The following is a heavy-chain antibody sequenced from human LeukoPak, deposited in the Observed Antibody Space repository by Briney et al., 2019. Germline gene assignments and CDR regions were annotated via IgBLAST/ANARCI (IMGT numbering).Heavy chain of an antibody. CDR2: IKSKTDGGTT. V-gene: IGHV3-15*01. CDR3: TTSRHCSSTSCHRGY. D-gene: IGHD2-2*02. J-gene: IGHJ4*02. Sequence: GGSLRLSCAASGFTFSNAWMSWVRQAPGKGLEWVGRIKSKTDGGTTDYAAPVKGRFTISRDDSKNTLYLQMNSLKTEDTAVYYCTTSRHCSSTSCHRGYWGQGTLVTVSS. CDR1: GFTFSNAW.